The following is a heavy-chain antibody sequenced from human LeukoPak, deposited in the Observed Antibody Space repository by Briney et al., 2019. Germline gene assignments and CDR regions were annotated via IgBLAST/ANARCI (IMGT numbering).Heavy chain of an antibody. CDR1: GYTFTGNY. Sequence: ASVKVSCKPSGYTFTGNYLHWVRQAPGQGLKWMGWINPNNGDTNYAQEFQGRVTMTRVTSISTAYMELSGLRSDDTAVYCCARATGSSDFDFWGQGTLVTVSS. V-gene: IGHV1-2*02. CDR2: INPNNGDT. J-gene: IGHJ4*02. CDR3: ARATGSSDFDF. D-gene: IGHD1-1*01.